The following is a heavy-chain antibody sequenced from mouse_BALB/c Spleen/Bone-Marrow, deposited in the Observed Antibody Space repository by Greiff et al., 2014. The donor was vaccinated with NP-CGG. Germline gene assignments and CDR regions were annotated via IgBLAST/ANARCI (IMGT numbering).Heavy chain of an antibody. Sequence: ESGPGILQPSQTLSLTCSFSGFSLSTSGMGGSWIRQPSGKDLEWLVHIYWGDDKRYNPSLKSLLTISKDTSSNQVFLKITSVDTADSATYYGARRGGGTSCFAYWGQGTLVTVPA. CDR3: ARRGGGTSCFAY. CDR1: GFSLSTSGMG. J-gene: IGHJ3*01. V-gene: IGHV8-12*01. CDR2: IYWGDDK. D-gene: IGHD4-1*01.